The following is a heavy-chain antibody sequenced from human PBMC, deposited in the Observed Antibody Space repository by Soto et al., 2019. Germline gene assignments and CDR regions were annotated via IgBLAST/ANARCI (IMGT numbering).Heavy chain of an antibody. CDR1: GFTFSSYA. D-gene: IGHD3-22*01. J-gene: IGHJ4*02. Sequence: GGSLRLSCAASGFTFSSYAMSWVRQAPGKGLEWVSAISGSGGSTYYADSVKGRFTISRDNSKNTLYLQMNSLRAEDTAVYYCAKAYPVSSDSSGYYFDYWGQGTLVTVSS. CDR2: ISGSGGST. CDR3: AKAYPVSSDSSGYYFDY. V-gene: IGHV3-23*01.